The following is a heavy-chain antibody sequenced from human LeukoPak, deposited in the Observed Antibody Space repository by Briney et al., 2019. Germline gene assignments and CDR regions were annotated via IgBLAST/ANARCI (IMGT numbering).Heavy chain of an antibody. J-gene: IGHJ3*02. CDR2: IYYSGST. V-gene: IGHV4-59*01. CDR1: GGSISSYY. Sequence: SETLSLTCTVSGGSISSYYWSWIRQPPGKGLEWIGYIYYSGSTNYNPSLKSRVTISVDTSKNQFSLKLSSVTAADTAVYYCARGPDPITMIVVVSYAFDIWGQGTMVTVSS. D-gene: IGHD3-22*01. CDR3: ARGPDPITMIVVVSYAFDI.